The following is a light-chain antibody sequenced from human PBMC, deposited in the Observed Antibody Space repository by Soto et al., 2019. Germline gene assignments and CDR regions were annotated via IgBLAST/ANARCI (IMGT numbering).Light chain of an antibody. CDR1: QSVSSY. J-gene: IGKJ5*01. V-gene: IGKV3-11*01. CDR3: QQRSNWPIT. Sequence: ENVLTQSPGTLSLSPGERATLSCRASQSVSSYLAWYQQKPGQAPRLLIYDASNRATDIPARFSGSGSGTDFTLTISSLEPEDFAVYYCQQRSNWPITFGQGTRREIK. CDR2: DAS.